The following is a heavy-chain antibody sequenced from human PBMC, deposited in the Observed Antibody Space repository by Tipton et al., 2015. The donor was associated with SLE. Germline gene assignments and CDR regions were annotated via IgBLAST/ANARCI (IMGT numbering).Heavy chain of an antibody. CDR2: IHYSGTT. Sequence: TLSLTCTVSGGSITNHYWNWIRQPPGKGLEWIGYIHYSGTTHDNPSLKSRLTISIDTSGTQFSLKLSSVTAADTAVYYCARKPDGRNWFDPWGQGTLVIVSS. CDR1: GGSITNHY. D-gene: IGHD1-14*01. V-gene: IGHV4-59*08. J-gene: IGHJ5*02. CDR3: ARKPDGRNWFDP.